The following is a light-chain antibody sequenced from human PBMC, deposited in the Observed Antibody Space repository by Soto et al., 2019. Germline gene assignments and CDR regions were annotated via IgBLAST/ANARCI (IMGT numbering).Light chain of an antibody. J-gene: IGKJ1*01. V-gene: IGKV4-1*01. Sequence: DIVMTQSPDSLAVSLGERATINCKSSQSLLYSSNNKNYLAWYQQKPGQPPKLLIYWASTRESGVPARFSGSGSGTDFTLTISSLQAEDVAVYYCQQYYSTPTWTFGQGTKVEIK. CDR3: QQYYSTPTWT. CDR1: QSLLYSSNNKNY. CDR2: WAS.